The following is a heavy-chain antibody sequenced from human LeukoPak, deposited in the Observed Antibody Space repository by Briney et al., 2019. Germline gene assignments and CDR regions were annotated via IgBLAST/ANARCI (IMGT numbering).Heavy chain of an antibody. CDR2: INHSGST. CDR3: ARGPYYDSSGYPRRDAFDI. V-gene: IGHV4-34*01. Sequence: NSSETLPLTCAVYGGSFSGYYWSWIRQPPGKGLEWIGEINHSGSTNYNPSLKSRVTISVDTSKNQFSLKLSSVTAADTAVYYCARGPYYDSSGYPRRDAFDIWGQGTMVTVSS. D-gene: IGHD3-22*01. CDR1: GGSFSGYY. J-gene: IGHJ3*02.